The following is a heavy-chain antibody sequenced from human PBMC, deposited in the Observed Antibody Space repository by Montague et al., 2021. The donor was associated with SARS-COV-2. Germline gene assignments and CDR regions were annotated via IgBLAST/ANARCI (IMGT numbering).Heavy chain of an antibody. Sequence: SETLSLTCTVSGGSISSYYWSWIRQPPGKGLEWIGYIYYSGSINYNPSLKSRVTISVDTSKNQFSLKLSSVTAADTAVYYCARGIPIAAALINWFDPWGQGTLVTVSS. J-gene: IGHJ5*02. D-gene: IGHD6-13*01. CDR3: ARGIPIAAALINWFDP. CDR2: IYYSGSI. V-gene: IGHV4-59*01. CDR1: GGSISSYY.